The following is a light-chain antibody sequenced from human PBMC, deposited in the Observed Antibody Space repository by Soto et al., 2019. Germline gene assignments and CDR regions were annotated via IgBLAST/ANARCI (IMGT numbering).Light chain of an antibody. V-gene: IGLV2-23*01. J-gene: IGLJ3*02. CDR2: EAY. Sequence: QSALTQPASVSGSPGQSITISCSGTSSDVGSYSLVSWFQQHPGKAPKLMIYEAYKRPSGVSNRFSGSKSGNTASLSISGLQAEDEAYYYCCSYAASSTWVFGGGTKLTVL. CDR1: SSDVGSYSL. CDR3: CSYAASSTWV.